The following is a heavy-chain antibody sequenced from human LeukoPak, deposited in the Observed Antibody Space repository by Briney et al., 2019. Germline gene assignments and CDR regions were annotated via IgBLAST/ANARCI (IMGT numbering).Heavy chain of an antibody. D-gene: IGHD2-21*02. CDR1: GYTFTSYY. Sequence: ASVKVSCKASGYTFTSYYMHWVRQAPGQGLEWMGIINPSGGSTRYAQKFQGRVTMTRDTSISTAYMELSRLRSDDTAVYYCARPSFVTATTNWFDPWGQGTLVTVSS. CDR2: INPSGGST. J-gene: IGHJ5*02. CDR3: ARPSFVTATTNWFDP. V-gene: IGHV1-46*01.